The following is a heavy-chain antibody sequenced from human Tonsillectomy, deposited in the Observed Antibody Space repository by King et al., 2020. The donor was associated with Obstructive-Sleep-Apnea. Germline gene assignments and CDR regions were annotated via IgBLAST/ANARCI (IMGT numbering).Heavy chain of an antibody. D-gene: IGHD1-26*01. CDR2: IYYSGST. CDR1: GGSISSYY. CDR3: ARLIVGATDSWFYFDY. J-gene: IGHJ4*02. Sequence: VQLQESGPGLVKPSETLSLTCTVSGGSISSYYWSWIRQPPGKGLEWIGYIYYSGSTNYNPSLQSRVTISVDTSKNQFSLKLSSVTAADTAVYYCARLIVGATDSWFYFDYWGQGTLVTVSS. V-gene: IGHV4-59*01.